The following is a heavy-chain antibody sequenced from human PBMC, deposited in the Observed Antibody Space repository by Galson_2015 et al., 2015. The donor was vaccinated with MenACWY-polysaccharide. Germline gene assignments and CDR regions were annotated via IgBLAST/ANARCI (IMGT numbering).Heavy chain of an antibody. CDR1: GYTFTNYD. Sequence: SVKVSCKASGYTFTNYDINWVRQATGQGLEWMGWMNPNSGNTGYAQKFQGRVTMTRDTSISIAYMELSSLRYEDTAVYYCARVVRRKYSYSDYWGQGTLVSVSS. D-gene: IGHD5-18*01. J-gene: IGHJ4*02. CDR3: ARVVRRKYSYSDY. CDR2: MNPNSGNT. V-gene: IGHV1-8*01.